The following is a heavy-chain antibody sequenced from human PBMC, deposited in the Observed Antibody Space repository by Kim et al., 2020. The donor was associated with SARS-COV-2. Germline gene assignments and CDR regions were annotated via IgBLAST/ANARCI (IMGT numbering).Heavy chain of an antibody. Sequence: SETLSLTCTVSGGSVSSGSYYWSWIRQPPGKGLEWIGYIYYSGSTNYNPSLKSRVTISVDTSKNQFSLKLSSVTAADTAVYYCARFYDILTGRDYWGQGT. D-gene: IGHD3-9*01. J-gene: IGHJ4*02. V-gene: IGHV4-61*01. CDR1: GGSVSSGSYY. CDR2: IYYSGST. CDR3: ARFYDILTGRDY.